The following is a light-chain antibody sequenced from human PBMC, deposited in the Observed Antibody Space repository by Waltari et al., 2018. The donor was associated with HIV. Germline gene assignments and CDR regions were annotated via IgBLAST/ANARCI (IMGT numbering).Light chain of an antibody. CDR1: SSDVGSYNL. CDR2: EVS. Sequence: QSALTQPASVSGSPGQSITISCTGTSSDVGSYNLVSWYQQYPGKAPKLMISEVSKRPSGVSTRFSGSKSVNTASLTISGLQAEDEADYYCCSYAGSSTFVFGTVTKVTVL. J-gene: IGLJ1*01. V-gene: IGLV2-23*02. CDR3: CSYAGSSTFV.